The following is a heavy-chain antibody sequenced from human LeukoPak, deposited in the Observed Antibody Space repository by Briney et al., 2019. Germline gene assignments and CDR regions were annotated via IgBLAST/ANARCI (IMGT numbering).Heavy chain of an antibody. V-gene: IGHV3-7*01. CDR3: ARDFPYYGSGSYYDPTRDV. Sequence: PGGSLRLSCAASGFTFSSYWMSWVRQAPGKGLEWVANIKQDGSEKYYVDSVKGRFTISRDNAKNSLYLQMNSLRAEDTAVYYCARDFPYYGSGSYYDPTRDVWGKGTTVTISS. J-gene: IGHJ6*04. CDR2: IKQDGSEK. CDR1: GFTFSSYW. D-gene: IGHD3-10*01.